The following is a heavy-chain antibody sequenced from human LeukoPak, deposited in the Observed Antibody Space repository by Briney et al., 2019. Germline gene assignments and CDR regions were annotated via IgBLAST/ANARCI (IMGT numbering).Heavy chain of an antibody. Sequence: PGGSLRLSCAASGFTFSSYWMNWVRQAPGKGLEWVSSISSSSSYIYYADSVKGRFTISRDNAKNSLYLQMNSLRAEDTAVYYCARDLTADRFGGFGELFSGIFAFDYWGQGTLVTVSS. V-gene: IGHV3-21*01. J-gene: IGHJ4*02. CDR3: ARDLTADRFGGFGELFSGIFAFDY. CDR1: GFTFSSYW. CDR2: ISSSSSYI. D-gene: IGHD3-10*01.